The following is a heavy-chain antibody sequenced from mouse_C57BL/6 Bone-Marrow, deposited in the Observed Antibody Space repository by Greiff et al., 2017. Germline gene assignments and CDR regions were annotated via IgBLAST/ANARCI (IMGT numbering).Heavy chain of an antibody. CDR1: GFSLTSYG. J-gene: IGHJ4*01. V-gene: IGHV2-4*01. CDR2: IWSDGST. Sequence: QVQLQQSGPGLVQPSQSLSITCTVSGFSLTSYGVHWVRQTPGKGLEWLGVIWSDGSTDYNAAFITRLSISKDNSKSQVFFKMNSLQADDTSIYYCAKKGAMDYWGQGTSVTVSS. CDR3: AKKGAMDY.